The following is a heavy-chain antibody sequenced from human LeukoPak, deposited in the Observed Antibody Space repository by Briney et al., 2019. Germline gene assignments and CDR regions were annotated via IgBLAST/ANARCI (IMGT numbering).Heavy chain of an antibody. CDR1: GFPFTNAW. Sequence: GGSLRLSCEVSGFPFTNAWMSWVRQVPAKGLEWLGRIKGNTEGGTPDYSAPVKGRFIISRGDSQNTLYMQMNSLRAEDTAVYYCASGLREDVLVWVGEFDYWGQGTLVTVSS. CDR2: IKGNTEGGTP. V-gene: IGHV3-15*01. D-gene: IGHD3-10*01. J-gene: IGHJ4*02. CDR3: ASGLREDVLVWVGEFDY.